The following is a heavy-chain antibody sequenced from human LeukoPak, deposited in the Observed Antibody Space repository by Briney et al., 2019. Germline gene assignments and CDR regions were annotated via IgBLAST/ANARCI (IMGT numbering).Heavy chain of an antibody. J-gene: IGHJ4*02. V-gene: IGHV3-7*01. Sequence: GGSLRLSCVASGFTFSSSWVSWVRQGPGKGPEWVANMNQDGSRKFYVDSVEGRFTISRDNAKNSLFLEMNGLRDEDTAVYYCTRDSQGSGTYSTDHWGQGTLVTVSS. CDR3: TRDSQGSGTYSTDH. CDR1: GFTFSSSW. CDR2: MNQDGSRK. D-gene: IGHD3-10*01.